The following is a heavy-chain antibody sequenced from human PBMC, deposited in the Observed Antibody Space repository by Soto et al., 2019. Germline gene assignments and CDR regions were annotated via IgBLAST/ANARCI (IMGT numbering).Heavy chain of an antibody. D-gene: IGHD5-18*01. Sequence: GGSLRLSCAASGFTFSSYDMHWVRQATGKGLEWVSAIGTAGDTYYPGSVKGRFTISRENAKNSLYLQMNSLRAEDTAVYYCARGMGEKTAYSYVDPNNWFDPWGQGTLVTVSS. CDR1: GFTFSSYD. J-gene: IGHJ5*02. CDR2: IGTAGDT. CDR3: ARGMGEKTAYSYVDPNNWFDP. V-gene: IGHV3-13*01.